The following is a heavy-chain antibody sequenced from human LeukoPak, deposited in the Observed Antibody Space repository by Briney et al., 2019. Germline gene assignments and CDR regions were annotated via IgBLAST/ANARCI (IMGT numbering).Heavy chain of an antibody. Sequence: PGGSLRLSCAASGFNFSNYEMHWVRQAPGKGLEWVAYFSRDGSDIYYADSARGRFTISSDNAKNSVILRMNSLRAEDTAVYYCARGRLIRLENFFDPWGQGTLVTVSS. CDR3: ARGRLIRLENFFDP. CDR1: GFNFSNYE. J-gene: IGHJ5*02. D-gene: IGHD2-21*01. CDR2: FSRDGSDI. V-gene: IGHV3-48*03.